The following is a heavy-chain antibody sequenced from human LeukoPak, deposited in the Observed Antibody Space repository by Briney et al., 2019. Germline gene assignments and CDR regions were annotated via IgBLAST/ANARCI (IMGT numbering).Heavy chain of an antibody. CDR2: INHSGST. CDR1: GGSFSGYY. V-gene: IGHV4-34*01. Sequence: SETLSLTCAVYGGSFSGYYWSWIRQPPGKGLEWIGEINHSGSTNYNPSLKSRVTISVDTSKNQFSLKLSSVTAADTAVYYCARGADYYDSSGYYLRYFDYWGQGTLVTVSS. CDR3: ARGADYYDSSGYYLRYFDY. J-gene: IGHJ4*02. D-gene: IGHD3-22*01.